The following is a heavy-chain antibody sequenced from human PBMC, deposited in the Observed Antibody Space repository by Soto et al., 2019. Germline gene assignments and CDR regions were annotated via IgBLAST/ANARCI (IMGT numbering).Heavy chain of an antibody. CDR2: INHSGST. D-gene: IGHD3-10*01. Sequence: PSETLSLTCAVYGGSFSGYYWSLIRQPPGKGLEWIGEINHSGSTNYNPSLKSRVTISVDTSKNQFSLKLSSVTAADTAVYYCARDALNHGSGIKYNWFDPWGQGTLVTVSS. J-gene: IGHJ5*02. CDR3: ARDALNHGSGIKYNWFDP. CDR1: GGSFSGYY. V-gene: IGHV4-34*01.